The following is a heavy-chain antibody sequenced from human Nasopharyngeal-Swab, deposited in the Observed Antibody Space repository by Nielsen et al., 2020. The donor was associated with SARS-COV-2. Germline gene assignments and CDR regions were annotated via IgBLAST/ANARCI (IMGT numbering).Heavy chain of an antibody. CDR2: INPNSGGA. V-gene: IGHV1-2*02. D-gene: IGHD3-10*01. CDR3: AREMRDSSSGNDAFDV. J-gene: IGHJ3*01. Sequence: WVRQAPGRGLVWMGCINPNSGGATYAQKFEGRVTMTRATSRDTAYMELSVLRPDDTAVFYCAREMRDSSSGNDAFDVWGQGTRVTVSS.